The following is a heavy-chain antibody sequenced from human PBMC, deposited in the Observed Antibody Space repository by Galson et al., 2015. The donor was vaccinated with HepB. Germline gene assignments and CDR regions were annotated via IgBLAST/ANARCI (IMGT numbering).Heavy chain of an antibody. CDR3: ARSGTLGYFDY. V-gene: IGHV3-30*04. Sequence: SLRLSCAVSGFTFSSYALHWVRQAPGKGLEWVALIIYDGRNEYYADSVKGRFTISRDNSKNTLYLQMNSLRAEDTAVYYCARSGTLGYFDYWGQGALVTVSS. CDR2: IIYDGRNE. J-gene: IGHJ4*02. D-gene: IGHD3-10*01. CDR1: GFTFSSYA.